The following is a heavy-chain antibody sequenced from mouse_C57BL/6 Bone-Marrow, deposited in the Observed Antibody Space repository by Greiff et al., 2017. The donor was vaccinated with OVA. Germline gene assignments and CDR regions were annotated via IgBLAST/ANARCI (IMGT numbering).Heavy chain of an antibody. D-gene: IGHD2-9*01. V-gene: IGHV1-62-2*01. Sequence: QVQLQQSGAELVKPGASVKLSCKASGYTFTEYTIHWVKQRSGQGLEWIGWFYPGSGSIKYNEKFKDQATLTADKSTSTVYMELSRLTSEDSAVYFCARHEVPTYYGYDSFAYWGQGTLVTVSA. CDR2: FYPGSGSI. J-gene: IGHJ3*01. CDR3: ARHEVPTYYGYDSFAY. CDR1: GYTFTEYT.